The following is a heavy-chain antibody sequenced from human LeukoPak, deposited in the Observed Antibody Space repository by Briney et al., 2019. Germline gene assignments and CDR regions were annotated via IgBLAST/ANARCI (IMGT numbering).Heavy chain of an antibody. D-gene: IGHD5-12*01. V-gene: IGHV3-30*04. J-gene: IGHJ3*02. CDR3: ARAGVATGAFDI. CDR1: GFTFSSYA. Sequence: PGRSLRLSCAASGFTFSSYAMHWVRQAPGKGLEWVAVISYDGSNKYYVDSVKGRFTISRDNSKNTLYLQMNSLRAEDTAAYYCARAGVATGAFDIWGQGTMVTVSS. CDR2: ISYDGSNK.